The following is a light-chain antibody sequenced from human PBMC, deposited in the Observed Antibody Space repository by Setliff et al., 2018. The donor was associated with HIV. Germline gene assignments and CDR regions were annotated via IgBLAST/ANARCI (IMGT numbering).Light chain of an antibody. Sequence: QSALTQPPSASGAPGQRVTISCSGSGSNVGDNAVSWYQQFPGTAPKLLIYSTYQRPSGVPDRFSGSKSGTSASLAISGLHSEDEADYYCAAWDDSLHGYVFGSGTKVTVL. CDR3: AAWDDSLHGYV. CDR1: GSNVGDNA. CDR2: STY. V-gene: IGLV1-44*01. J-gene: IGLJ1*01.